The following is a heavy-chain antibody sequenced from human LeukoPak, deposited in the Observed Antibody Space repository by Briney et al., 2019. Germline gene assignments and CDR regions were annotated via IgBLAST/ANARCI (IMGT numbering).Heavy chain of an antibody. CDR1: GGTFSSYA. CDR3: ARDAEYYDSSGLFDY. J-gene: IGHJ4*02. V-gene: IGHV1-69*13. D-gene: IGHD3-22*01. Sequence: SVTVSCKASGGTFSSYAISWVGQAPGQGLEWMGGIIPIFGTANYAQKFQGRVTITADESTSTAYMELSSLRSEDTAVYYCARDAEYYDSSGLFDYWGQGTLVTVSS. CDR2: IIPIFGTA.